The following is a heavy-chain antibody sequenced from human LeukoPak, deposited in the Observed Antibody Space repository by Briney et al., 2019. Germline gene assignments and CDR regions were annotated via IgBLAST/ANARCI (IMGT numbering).Heavy chain of an antibody. Sequence: SETLSLTCAVSGASISTNYWSWVRQPPGKGLEWIGYIYYSGSANYNPSLNSRVTISLDTSKNNFSLKLTSVTDADTAVFYCARGSGWLDTWGQGTLVTVSS. CDR1: GASISTNY. CDR2: IYYSGSA. V-gene: IGHV4-59*01. D-gene: IGHD3-3*01. J-gene: IGHJ5*02. CDR3: ARGSGWLDT.